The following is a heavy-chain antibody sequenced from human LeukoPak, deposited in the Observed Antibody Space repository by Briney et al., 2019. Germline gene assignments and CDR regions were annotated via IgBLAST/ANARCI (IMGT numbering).Heavy chain of an antibody. J-gene: IGHJ4*02. V-gene: IGHV3-23*01. D-gene: IGHD3-22*01. CDR3: AKENYDSRGSTVWDY. CDR1: GFTFNSYA. CDR2: ISGSGINT. Sequence: GGSLRLSCAASGFTFNSYAMSWVRQAPGKGLKWVSGISGSGINTYYADSVKGRFTIPRDNSKNTLYLQMNSLRAEDTAVYYCAKENYDSRGSTVWDYWGQGTLVTVSS.